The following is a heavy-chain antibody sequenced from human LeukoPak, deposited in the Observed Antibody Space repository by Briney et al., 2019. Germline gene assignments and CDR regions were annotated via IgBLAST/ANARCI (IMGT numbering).Heavy chain of an antibody. CDR2: IRSKANSYAT. Sequence: PGGSLKLSCAASGFTFSGSAMHWVRQASGKGLEWVGRIRSKANSYATAYAASVKGRFTISRDDSKNTAYLQMNSLKTEDTAVYYCIRLSGIAAAGTSGVDFDYWGQGTLVTVSS. V-gene: IGHV3-73*01. CDR1: GFTFSGSA. D-gene: IGHD6-13*01. J-gene: IGHJ4*02. CDR3: IRLSGIAAAGTSGVDFDY.